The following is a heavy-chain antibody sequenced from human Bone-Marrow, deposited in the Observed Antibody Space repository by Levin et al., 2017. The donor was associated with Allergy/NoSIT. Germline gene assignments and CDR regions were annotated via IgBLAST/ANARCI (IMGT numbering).Heavy chain of an antibody. V-gene: IGHV4-39*01. CDR3: ARLWYSSSWYYYYYMDV. Sequence: PSETLSLTCTVSGGSISSSSYYWGWIRQPPGTGLEWIGSIYYSGSTYYNPSLKSRVTISVDTSKNQFSLKLSSVTAADTAVYYCARLWYSSSWYYYYYMDVWGKGTTVTVSS. CDR1: GGSISSSSYY. CDR2: IYYSGST. D-gene: IGHD6-13*01. J-gene: IGHJ6*03.